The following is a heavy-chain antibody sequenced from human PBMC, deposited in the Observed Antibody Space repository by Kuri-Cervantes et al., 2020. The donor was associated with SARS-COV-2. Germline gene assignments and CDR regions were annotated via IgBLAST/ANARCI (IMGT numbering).Heavy chain of an antibody. J-gene: IGHJ6*02. Sequence: GGSLRLSCAASGFTFSYYYMSGVRQAPGKGLEWVSSISSSSSTIYYADSVKGRFTISRDNAKNSLYLQMNSLRAEDTAVYYCARDRGYYGSGSYYLRIYYYGMDVWGQGTTVTVSS. D-gene: IGHD3-10*01. CDR2: ISSSSSTI. V-gene: IGHV3-11*01. CDR3: ARDRGYYGSGSYYLRIYYYGMDV. CDR1: GFTFSYYY.